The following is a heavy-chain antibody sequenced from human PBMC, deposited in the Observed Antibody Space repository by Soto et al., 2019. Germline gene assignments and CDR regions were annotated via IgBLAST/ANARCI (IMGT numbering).Heavy chain of an antibody. CDR2: IWYDGSNK. D-gene: IGHD2-15*01. V-gene: IGHV3-33*01. CDR1: GFTFSSYG. CDR3: ARAISGGSCYSCLDY. Sequence: PGGSLRLSCAASGFTFSSYGMHWVRQAPGKGLEWVAVIWYDGSNKYYADSVKGRFTISRDNSKNTLYLQMNSLRAEDTAVYYCARAISGGSCYSCLDYWGQGTLVTVSS. J-gene: IGHJ4*02.